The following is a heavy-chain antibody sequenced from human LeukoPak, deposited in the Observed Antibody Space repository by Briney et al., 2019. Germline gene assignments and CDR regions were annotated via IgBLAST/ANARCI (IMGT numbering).Heavy chain of an antibody. V-gene: IGHV4-34*01. CDR2: INHSGST. CDR3: ARGRDCSSTSCYLSRYYYYGMDV. J-gene: IGHJ6*04. CDR1: SGSFSGYY. Sequence: KPSETLSLTCAVYSGSFSGYYWSWIRQPPGKGLEWIGEINHSGSTNYNPSLKSRVTISVDTSKNQFSLKLSSVTAADTAVYYCARGRDCSSTSCYLSRYYYYGMDVWGKGTTVTVSS. D-gene: IGHD2-2*01.